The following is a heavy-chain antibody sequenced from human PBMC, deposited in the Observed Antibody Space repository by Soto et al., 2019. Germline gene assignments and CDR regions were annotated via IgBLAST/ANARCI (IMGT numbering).Heavy chain of an antibody. CDR1: GFTFDDYA. Sequence: GGSLRLSCAASGFTFDDYAMHWVRQAPGKGLEWVSGISWNSGSIGYADSVKGRFTISRDNAKNSLYLQMNSLRAEDTALYYCAKSADEATIYNWFDPWGQGTLVTVSS. CDR3: AKSADEATIYNWFDP. J-gene: IGHJ5*02. V-gene: IGHV3-9*01. D-gene: IGHD5-12*01. CDR2: ISWNSGSI.